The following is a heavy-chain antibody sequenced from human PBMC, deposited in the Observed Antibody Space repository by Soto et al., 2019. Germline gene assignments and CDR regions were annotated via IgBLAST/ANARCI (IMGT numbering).Heavy chain of an antibody. CDR1: GGSISSGGYY. CDR3: AREFEDCSSTSCYEWFDP. D-gene: IGHD2-2*01. Sequence: SETLSLTCTVSGGSISSGGYYWSWIRQHPGKGLEWIGYIYYSGSTYYNPSLKSRVTISVDTSKNQFSLKLSSVTAADTAVYYSAREFEDCSSTSCYEWFDPWGQGTLVTVS. V-gene: IGHV4-31*03. CDR2: IYYSGST. J-gene: IGHJ5*02.